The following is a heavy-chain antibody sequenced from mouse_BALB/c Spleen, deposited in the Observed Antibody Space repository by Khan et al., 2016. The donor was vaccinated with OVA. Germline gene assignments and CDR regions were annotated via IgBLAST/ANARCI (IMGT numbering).Heavy chain of an antibody. CDR3: TGHGYVAWFTY. CDR1: GYSFTTYY. D-gene: IGHD2-2*01. Sequence: VQLQQSGPELMKPGTSVKISCKASGYSFTTYYIHWVMQSHGKSLEWIGYIDPFSGDTTFNQKFKGKATLTVDNSSSTAYIHLSNLTSVDSAIYYCTGHGYVAWFTYWGQGTLVTVSA. J-gene: IGHJ3*01. V-gene: IGHV1S135*01. CDR2: IDPFSGDT.